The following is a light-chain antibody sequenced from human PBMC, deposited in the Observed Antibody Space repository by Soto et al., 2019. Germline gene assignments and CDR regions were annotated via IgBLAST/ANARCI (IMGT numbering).Light chain of an antibody. CDR1: QSVSSY. CDR2: DAS. Sequence: EVVLTQSPATLSLSPGERATLSCRASQSVSSYLAWYQHKPGQAPRLLIYDASNRATDIPARFSGSGSGTDFNLTISTLEPEDFAVYYCQQRSDWPLTFGGGTKVEIK. CDR3: QQRSDWPLT. J-gene: IGKJ4*01. V-gene: IGKV3-11*01.